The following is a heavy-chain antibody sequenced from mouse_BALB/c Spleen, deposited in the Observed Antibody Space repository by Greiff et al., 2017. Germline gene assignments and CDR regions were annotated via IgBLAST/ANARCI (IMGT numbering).Heavy chain of an antibody. CDR1: GYTFTDYN. D-gene: IGHD1-1*01. V-gene: IGHV1-18*01. CDR2: INPNNGGT. CDR3: AREEKRWRRYAMDY. J-gene: IGHJ4*01. Sequence: EVQRVESGPELVKPGASVKIPCKASGYTFTDYNMDWVKQSHGKSLEWIGDINPNNGGTIYNQKFKGKATLTVDKSSSTAYMELRSLTSEDTAVYYCAREEKRWRRYAMDYWGQGTSVTVSS.